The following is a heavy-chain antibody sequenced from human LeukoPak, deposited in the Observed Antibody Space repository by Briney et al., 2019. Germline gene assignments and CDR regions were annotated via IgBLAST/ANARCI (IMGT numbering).Heavy chain of an antibody. CDR2: LYTSGST. CDR3: ASAPMTYYYGSSGYATYHYYGMDV. J-gene: IGHJ6*02. Sequence: SETLALTCTVSGGSISSYYWSWIRQPAGEGLEGIGGLYTSGSTNYSPSLKRRVTMSVDTSKNQFSLKLSSVTAADTAVYYCASAPMTYYYGSSGYATYHYYGMDVWGQGTTVAVSS. D-gene: IGHD3-22*01. V-gene: IGHV4-4*07. CDR1: GGSISSYY.